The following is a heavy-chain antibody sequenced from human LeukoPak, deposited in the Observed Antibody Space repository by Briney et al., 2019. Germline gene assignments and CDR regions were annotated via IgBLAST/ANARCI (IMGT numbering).Heavy chain of an antibody. CDR3: ARRRGYSLDY. CDR2: IYYSGST. Sequence: SETLSLTCAVSGGSISSYYWSWIRQPPGKGLEWIGYIYYSGSTNYNPSLKSRVTISVDTSKNQFSLKLSSVTAADTAVYYCARRRGYSLDYWGQGTLVTVSS. D-gene: IGHD5-18*01. J-gene: IGHJ4*02. V-gene: IGHV4-59*01. CDR1: GGSISSYY.